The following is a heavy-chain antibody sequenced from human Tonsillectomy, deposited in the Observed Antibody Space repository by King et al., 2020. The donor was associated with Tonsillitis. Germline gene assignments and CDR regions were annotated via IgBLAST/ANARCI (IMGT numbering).Heavy chain of an antibody. CDR3: AAESSGYDFFDI. V-gene: IGHV3-7*03. CDR1: GFTFINYW. J-gene: IGHJ3*02. D-gene: IGHD5-12*01. CDR2: IKHDGSEK. Sequence: QLVQSGGGLVQPGGSLTLSCAPSGFTFINYWMNWVRQAPGKGLEWVANIKHDGSEKNYVDSVKGRFTISRDNAKNSLYLTMNSLRAEDTAVYYWAAESSGYDFFDIWGKGTMVTVSS.